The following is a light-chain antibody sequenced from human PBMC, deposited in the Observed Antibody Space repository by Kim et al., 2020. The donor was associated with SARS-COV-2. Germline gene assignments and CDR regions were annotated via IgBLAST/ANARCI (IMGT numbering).Light chain of an antibody. CDR1: SLRSYY. V-gene: IGLV3-19*01. Sequence: SSSLPPYPSVSVALGQTVRITCQGDSLRSYYASWYQQKPGQAPVLVIYGKNNRPSGIPDRFSGSSSGNTASLTITGAQAEDEADDYCNSRDSSGNHWVFG. J-gene: IGLJ3*02. CDR2: GKN. CDR3: NSRDSSGNHWV.